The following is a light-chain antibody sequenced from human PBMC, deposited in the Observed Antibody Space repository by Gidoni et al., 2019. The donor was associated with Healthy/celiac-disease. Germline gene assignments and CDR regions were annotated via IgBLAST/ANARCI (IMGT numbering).Light chain of an antibody. V-gene: IGKV1-5*03. CDR1: QSISSW. Sequence: DIQMTQSPSTLSASVGDRVTITCRASQSISSWLAWYQQKPGKAPKLLIYKASSLESGVPSRFSGSGSGTEFTLTISSLQPDDFATYYCQPYNSYSEYNVGQGTKLEIK. J-gene: IGKJ2*01. CDR3: QPYNSYSEYN. CDR2: KAS.